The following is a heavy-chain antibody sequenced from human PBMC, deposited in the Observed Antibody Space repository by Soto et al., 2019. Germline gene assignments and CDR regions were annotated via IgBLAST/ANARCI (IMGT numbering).Heavy chain of an antibody. CDR3: ARGDWFHP. V-gene: IGHV4-30-4*01. CDR1: GGSISAGDYY. J-gene: IGHJ5*02. Sequence: QVQQQESGPGLVKPSQTLSLTCTVSGGSISAGDYYWNWIRQPPGKGLEWIGYTYYTGTTKYNPSLKSRATLSVDTSKNRFSLNLTSVTAADSAVYYCARGDWFHPWGPGTLVTVSS. CDR2: TYYTGTT.